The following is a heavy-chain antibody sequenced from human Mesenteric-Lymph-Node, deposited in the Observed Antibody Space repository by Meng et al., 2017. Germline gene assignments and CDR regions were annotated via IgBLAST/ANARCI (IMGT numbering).Heavy chain of an antibody. J-gene: IGHJ4*02. CDR1: GFTFSNYW. Sequence: EVQLVEPGGGLVQPGGSLRLSCAASGFTFSNYWMHWVRQAPGKGLVGVSRINGDGSSTTYADSVKGRFTISRDYARNTLYLHMNSLRAEDTAVYYCAGGSSGWRNYFDYWGQGTLVTVSS. D-gene: IGHD6-19*01. CDR2: INGDGSST. V-gene: IGHV3-74*01. CDR3: AGGSSGWRNYFDY.